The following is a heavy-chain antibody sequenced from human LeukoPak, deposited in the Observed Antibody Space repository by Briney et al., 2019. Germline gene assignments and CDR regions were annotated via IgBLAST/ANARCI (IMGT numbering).Heavy chain of an antibody. CDR1: GYTFTGQY. Sequence: ASVKVSCNACGYTFTGQYVHLVPQAPGQGLEWMGWINPNSGGTNYAQKFQGRVTMTRDTASSTAYMELSRLRSDDMAVYYCAIVMFRFVVVIAPLLYGGQGTLVTVSS. CDR3: AIVMFRFVVVIAPLLY. CDR2: INPNSGGT. D-gene: IGHD3-16*02. J-gene: IGHJ4*02. V-gene: IGHV1-2*02.